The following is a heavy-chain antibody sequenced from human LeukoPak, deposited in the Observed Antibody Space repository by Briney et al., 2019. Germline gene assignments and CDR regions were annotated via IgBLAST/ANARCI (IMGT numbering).Heavy chain of an antibody. D-gene: IGHD3-10*01. J-gene: IGHJ6*02. Sequence: PGRSLRLSCAASGFTFSSYAMHWVRQAPGKGLEWVANIKQDGSEKYYVDSVKGRFTISRDNAKNSLYLQMNSLRAEDTAVYYCAREDYYGSGSYYLKLYYYYGMDVWGQGTTVTVSS. V-gene: IGHV3-7*01. CDR3: AREDYYGSGSYYLKLYYYYGMDV. CDR2: IKQDGSEK. CDR1: GFTFSSYA.